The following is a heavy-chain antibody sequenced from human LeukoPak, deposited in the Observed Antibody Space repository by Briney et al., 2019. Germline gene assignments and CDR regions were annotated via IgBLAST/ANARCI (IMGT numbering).Heavy chain of an antibody. CDR1: GFTFSSYA. CDR3: AREMSDTVTWGWYFDL. V-gene: IGHV3-13*01. D-gene: IGHD4-17*01. Sequence: GGSLRLSCAASGFTFSSYAMSWVRQATGKGLEWVSAIGTKGDTYYSDSVRGRFTISRENGKNSLYLQMNSLRAGDTAVYYCAREMSDTVTWGWYFDLWGRGTLVTVSS. J-gene: IGHJ2*01. CDR2: IGTKGDT.